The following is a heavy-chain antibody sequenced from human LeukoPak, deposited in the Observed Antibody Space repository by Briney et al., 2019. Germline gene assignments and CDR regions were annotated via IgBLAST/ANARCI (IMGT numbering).Heavy chain of an antibody. CDR1: GFTFSSYA. V-gene: IGHV3-30-3*01. Sequence: GGSLRLSCAASGFTFSSYAMHWVRQAPGKGLEWVAVISYDGSNKYYADSVKGRFTISRDNSKNTLYLQMNSLRAEDTAVYYCARASSNGIHCSSTSCYICLDWFDPWGQGTLITVSP. D-gene: IGHD2-2*02. CDR3: ARASSNGIHCSSTSCYICLDWFDP. J-gene: IGHJ5*02. CDR2: ISYDGSNK.